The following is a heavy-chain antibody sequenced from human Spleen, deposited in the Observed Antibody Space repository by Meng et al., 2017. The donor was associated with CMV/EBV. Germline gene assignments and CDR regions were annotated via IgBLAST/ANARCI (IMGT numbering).Heavy chain of an antibody. CDR1: GFTFSSYG. CDR3: AKRQGFSSD. D-gene: IGHD3-22*01. CDR2: ISSSGGST. J-gene: IGHJ4*02. V-gene: IGHV3-23*01. Sequence: RLSCAASGFTFSSYGMSWVRQAPGKGLEWVSAISSSGGSTYYADSVKGRFTISRDNSKNTLFLQMDSLRAEDTAVYYCAKRQGFSSDWGQGTLVTVSS.